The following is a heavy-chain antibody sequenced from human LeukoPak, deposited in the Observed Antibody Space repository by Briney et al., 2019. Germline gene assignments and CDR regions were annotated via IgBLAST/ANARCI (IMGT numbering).Heavy chain of an antibody. CDR3: ARDTAQRAFDI. J-gene: IGHJ3*02. Sequence: GGSLRLSCAASGFTFSTYGMNWVRQAPGKGLEWVSSISSSSSYIYYADSVKGRFTISRDNAKNSLYLQLNSLRAEDTAVYYCARDTAQRAFDIWGQGTMVTVSS. D-gene: IGHD6-25*01. CDR2: ISSSSSYI. V-gene: IGHV3-21*01. CDR1: GFTFSTYG.